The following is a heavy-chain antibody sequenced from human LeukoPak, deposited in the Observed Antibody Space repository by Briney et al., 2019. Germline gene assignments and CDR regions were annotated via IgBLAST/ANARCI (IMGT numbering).Heavy chain of an antibody. CDR2: INHSGST. Sequence: FETLSLTCAVYGGSFSGYYWSWIRQPPGKGLEWIGEINHSGSTNHNPSLKSRVTISVDTSKNQFSLKLSSVTAADTAVYYCARVPNYYGSGSYGFDPWGQGTLVTVSS. J-gene: IGHJ5*02. CDR3: ARVPNYYGSGSYGFDP. V-gene: IGHV4-34*01. D-gene: IGHD3-10*01. CDR1: GGSFSGYY.